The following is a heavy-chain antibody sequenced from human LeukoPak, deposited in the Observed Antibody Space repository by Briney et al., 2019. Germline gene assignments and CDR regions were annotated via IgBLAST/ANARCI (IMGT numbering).Heavy chain of an antibody. CDR2: IYYSGST. CDR3: ARSRDVLRYFDFDY. CDR1: GYSISSGYY. D-gene: IGHD3-9*01. V-gene: IGHV4-61*01. J-gene: IGHJ4*02. Sequence: SETLSLTCTVSGYSISSGYYWGWIRQPPGKGLEWIGYIYYSGSTNYNPSLKSRVTISVDTSKNQFSLKLSSVTAADTAVYYCARSRDVLRYFDFDYWGQGTLVTVSS.